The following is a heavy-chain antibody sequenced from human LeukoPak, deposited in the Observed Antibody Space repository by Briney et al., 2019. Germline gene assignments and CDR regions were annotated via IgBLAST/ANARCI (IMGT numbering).Heavy chain of an antibody. Sequence: PSETLSLTCTVYGGSFSGYYWSWIRQPPGKGLEWIGEISHSGSTNYNPSLKSRVTISVDTSKNQFSLKLSSVTAADTAVYYCARRRPWARSFDYWGQGTLVTVSS. D-gene: IGHD7-27*01. CDR1: GGSFSGYY. V-gene: IGHV4-34*01. J-gene: IGHJ4*02. CDR2: ISHSGST. CDR3: ARRRPWARSFDY.